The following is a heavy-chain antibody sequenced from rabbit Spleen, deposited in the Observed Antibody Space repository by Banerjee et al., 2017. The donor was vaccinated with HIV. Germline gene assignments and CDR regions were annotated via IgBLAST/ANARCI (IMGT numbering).Heavy chain of an antibody. Sequence: QEQLVESGGGLVKPEGSLTLTCKASGFPFSNKAVMCWVRQAPGKGLEWIACINAVTGKAVYASWAKGRFTFSKTSSTTVFLQMSSLTVADTATYFCARDAGTSFSTYGMDLWGPGPLVTVS. CDR1: GFPFSNKAV. CDR3: ARDAGTSFSTYGMDL. D-gene: IGHD8-1*01. V-gene: IGHV1S45*01. J-gene: IGHJ6*01. CDR2: INAVTGKA.